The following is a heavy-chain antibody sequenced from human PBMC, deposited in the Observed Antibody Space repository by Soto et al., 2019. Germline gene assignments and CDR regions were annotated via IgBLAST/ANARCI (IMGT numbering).Heavy chain of an antibody. V-gene: IGHV4-59*01. CDR1: GVSITSYY. J-gene: IGHJ5*02. CDR2: IYYSGST. CDR3: ARDLRFCSNTSCYPWFHP. Sequence: SETLSLTCTVSGVSITSYYWSWIRQPPGKGLEWIGYIYYSGSTNYNPSLKSRVTISVDTSKNQFSLKLNSVTAADTAVYYCARDLRFCSNTSCYPWFHPWGQGTLVTVSS. D-gene: IGHD2-2*01.